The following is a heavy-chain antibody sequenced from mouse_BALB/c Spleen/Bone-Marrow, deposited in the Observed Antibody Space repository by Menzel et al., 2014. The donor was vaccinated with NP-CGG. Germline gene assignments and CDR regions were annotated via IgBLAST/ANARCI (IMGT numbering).Heavy chain of an antibody. V-gene: IGHV1-52*01. J-gene: IGHJ4*01. CDR2: IDPSTSET. Sequence: QVQLQQPGPDLVRPGSSVKMSCKASDYTFTTYWMHWVKQRPGQGLEWIGMIDPSTSETRLNQKFKDKATLIADKSSNTAYMQLSSLTSEDSAVYYCARRTLAMDYWGQGTSVTVSS. CDR3: ARRTLAMDY. CDR1: DYTFTTYW.